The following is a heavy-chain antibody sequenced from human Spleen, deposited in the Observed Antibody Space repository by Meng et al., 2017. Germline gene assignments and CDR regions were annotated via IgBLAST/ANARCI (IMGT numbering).Heavy chain of an antibody. CDR1: GFTFTTYW. D-gene: IGHD2-15*01. J-gene: IGHJ4*02. Sequence: GESLKISCATSGFTFTTYWLSWVRQAPGKGLEWVANINQDASEKYYVDSVKGRFTISRDNAKKSVNLQMNSLRSEDTAVYYCARGRFCTSGSCYFDYWGQGALVTVSS. CDR2: INQDASEK. V-gene: IGHV3-7*01. CDR3: ARGRFCTSGSCYFDY.